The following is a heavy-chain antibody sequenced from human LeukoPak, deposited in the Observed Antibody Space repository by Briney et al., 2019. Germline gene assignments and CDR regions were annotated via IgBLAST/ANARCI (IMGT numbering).Heavy chain of an antibody. J-gene: IGHJ4*02. D-gene: IGHD3-3*01. CDR2: ISYDGSNK. CDR1: GFTFSSYS. CDR3: ARDRITIFGVAPDDY. V-gene: IGHV3-30*03. Sequence: GGSLRLSCAASGFTFSSYSMNWVRQAPDKGLEWVAVISYDGSNKYYADSVKGRFTISRDNSKNTLYLQMNSLRAEDTAVYYCARDRITIFGVAPDDYWGQGTLVTVSS.